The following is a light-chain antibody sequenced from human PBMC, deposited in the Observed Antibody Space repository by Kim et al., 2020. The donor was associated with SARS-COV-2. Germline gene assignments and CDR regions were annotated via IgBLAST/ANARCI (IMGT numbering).Light chain of an antibody. V-gene: IGLV1-44*01. CDR3: ATWDDSLDVWM. Sequence: GQRVTISCSGSSSNLGSNTVNWYQQLPGTAPKLLIYSNNQRPSGVPDRFSGSKSGTSASLAISALRSEDEADYYCATWDDSLDVWMFGGGTQLTVL. J-gene: IGLJ3*02. CDR1: SSNLGSNT. CDR2: SNN.